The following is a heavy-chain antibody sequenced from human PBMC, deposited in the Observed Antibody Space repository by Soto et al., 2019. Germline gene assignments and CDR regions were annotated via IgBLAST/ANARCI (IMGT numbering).Heavy chain of an antibody. Sequence: PGGSLRLSCAASGFTFSDYYMSWIRQAPGKGLEWVSYISSSGSIIYYADSVKGRFTISRDNAKNSLYLQMNSLRAEDTAVYYCARDPSDYYDSSGYDYGMDVWGQGTTVTVSS. CDR2: ISSSGSII. V-gene: IGHV3-11*01. D-gene: IGHD3-22*01. CDR3: ARDPSDYYDSSGYDYGMDV. CDR1: GFTFSDYY. J-gene: IGHJ6*02.